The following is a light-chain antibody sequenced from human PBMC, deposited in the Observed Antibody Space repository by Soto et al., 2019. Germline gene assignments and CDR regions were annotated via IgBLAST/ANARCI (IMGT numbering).Light chain of an antibody. J-gene: IGKJ1*01. CDR1: QNVLSD. V-gene: IGKV3-15*01. Sequence: EILLTQSPATLSVSPGETATLSCRASQNVLSDLAWYQQKPGQAPRLLVYGATTRATDAPAKFRGRGSGTEFSLTISSLQSEDYATYYCQQYRSWPRTFGKGSKVEI. CDR2: GAT. CDR3: QQYRSWPRT.